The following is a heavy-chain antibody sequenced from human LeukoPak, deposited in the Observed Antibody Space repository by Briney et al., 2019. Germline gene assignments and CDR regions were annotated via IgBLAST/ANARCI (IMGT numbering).Heavy chain of an antibody. CDR2: IYYSGSA. CDR1: GGSISSYY. V-gene: IGHV4-59*01. Sequence: SETLSLTCTVSGGSISSYYWSWIRQPPGKGLEWIGYIYYSGSANYNPSLKSRVTISVDTSKNQFSLKLSSVTAADTAVYYCARGTLITMVRGVEDWFDPWGQGTLVTVSS. CDR3: ARGTLITMVRGVEDWFDP. D-gene: IGHD3-10*01. J-gene: IGHJ5*02.